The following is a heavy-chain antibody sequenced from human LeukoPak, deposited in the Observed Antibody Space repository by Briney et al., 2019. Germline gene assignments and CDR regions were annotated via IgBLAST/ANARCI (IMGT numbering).Heavy chain of an antibody. CDR1: GFTFSDYG. D-gene: IGHD3-10*01. CDR2: IWSDGSNK. CDR3: VRASGSFDY. Sequence: SGGSLRLSCAASGFTFSDYGIHWVRQAPGKGLEWVAVIWSDGSNKYYADSVKGRLTISRDNSKKTLYLQMNSLRVEDTAVYYCVRASGSFDYWGQGTLVTVSS. J-gene: IGHJ4*02. V-gene: IGHV3-33*01.